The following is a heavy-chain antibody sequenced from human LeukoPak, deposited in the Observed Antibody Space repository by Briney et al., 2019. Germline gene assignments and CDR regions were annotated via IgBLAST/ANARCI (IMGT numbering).Heavy chain of an antibody. CDR3: ARVSPYYYGAGPYYVIY. CDR2: ISSPGTSI. CDR1: GFTFSDYY. V-gene: IGHV3-11*01. Sequence: GGSLRLSCAASGFTFSDYYMSWIRQAPGKGLEWVSYISSPGTSIFYADSVKGRFTVSRDNTKNSLFLQMDSLRVEDTAVYYCARVSPYYYGAGPYYVIYWGQGTLVTVSS. D-gene: IGHD3-10*01. J-gene: IGHJ4*02.